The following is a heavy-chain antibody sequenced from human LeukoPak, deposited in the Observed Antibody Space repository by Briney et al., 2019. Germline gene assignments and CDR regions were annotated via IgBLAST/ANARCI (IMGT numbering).Heavy chain of an antibody. CDR1: GDSVSSNSAA. CDR2: TYYRSKC. CDR3: TRGAPVGSSREFDY. V-gene: IGHV6-1*01. J-gene: IGHJ4*02. D-gene: IGHD5-24*01. Sequence: SQTLSLTCDISGDSVSSNSAAWNWIRQSPLRGLEWLGRTYYRSKCAVSVKSRITINPDTSKNQFSLQLNSVTPEDTAVYYCTRGAPVGSSREFDYWGQGTLVTVSS.